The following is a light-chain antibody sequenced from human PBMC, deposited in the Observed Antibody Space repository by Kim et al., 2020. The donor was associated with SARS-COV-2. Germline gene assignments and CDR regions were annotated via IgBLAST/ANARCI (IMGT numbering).Light chain of an antibody. J-gene: IGKJ2*01. CDR2: EVS. V-gene: IGKV2-30*01. CDR1: QSLVFTDGNTY. Sequence: DVVMTQSPLSLSVTLGQPASISCMSSQSLVFTDGNTYLTWFQQRPGQSPRRLIYEVSTRDSGVPDRFSGSGSGTDFTLIISWVETEDVGVYYCMQGRHWPHTFGQGTKLEI. CDR3: MQGRHWPHT.